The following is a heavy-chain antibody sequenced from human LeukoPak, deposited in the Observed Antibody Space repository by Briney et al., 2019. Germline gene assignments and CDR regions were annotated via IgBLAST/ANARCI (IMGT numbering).Heavy chain of an antibody. Sequence: GGSLRLSCAASGFKFSSFSLGWVRQAPGKGLEWLSYITSTSSATYYADSLQGRFTISRDNAKNSLYLQINSLRADDTAVYYCARAIASYGDSTYWGQGTLVTVSS. CDR2: ITSTSSAT. CDR3: ARAIASYGDSTY. J-gene: IGHJ4*02. V-gene: IGHV3-48*04. CDR1: GFKFSSFS. D-gene: IGHD5-18*01.